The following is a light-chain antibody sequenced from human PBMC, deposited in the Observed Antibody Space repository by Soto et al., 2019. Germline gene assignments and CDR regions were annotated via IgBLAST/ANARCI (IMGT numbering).Light chain of an antibody. CDR2: QVT. V-gene: IGLV2-14*01. CDR1: SSDVGGYNH. Sequence: QSALTQPASVSGSPGQSITISCTGTSSDVGGYNHVSWYQQHPGKAPKVMIYQVTYRPSGVSNRFSGSKSGNTASLTISGLQAEDEADYYCSSYTNSGTLYVFGTGTKLTVL. J-gene: IGLJ1*01. CDR3: SSYTNSGTLYV.